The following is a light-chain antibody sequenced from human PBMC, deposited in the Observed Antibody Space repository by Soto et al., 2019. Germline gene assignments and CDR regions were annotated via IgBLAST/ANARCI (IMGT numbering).Light chain of an antibody. J-gene: IGKJ4*02. Sequence: ESGLTKSPATLSLSPGESATLSCRASQSLNSYLAWFQHKPAQAPRLLIYAASNRATGIPPSFSGSGSGTDFTLTISSLEPEDFAVYYCQQRRDLPLTFGGGTKVEIK. V-gene: IGKV3-11*01. CDR3: QQRRDLPLT. CDR2: AAS. CDR1: QSLNSY.